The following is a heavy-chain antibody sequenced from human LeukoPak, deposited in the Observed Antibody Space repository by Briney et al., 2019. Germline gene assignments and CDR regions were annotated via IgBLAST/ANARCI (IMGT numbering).Heavy chain of an antibody. CDR3: ASQSLWFGELLYCFDY. J-gene: IGHJ4*02. V-gene: IGHV4-34*01. CDR2: INHSGST. D-gene: IGHD3-10*01. CDR1: GGSFSGYY. Sequence: PSETLSLTCAVYGGSFSGYYWSWIRQPPGKGLEWIGEINHSGSTNYNPSLKSRVTISVDTSKNQFSLKLSSVTAADTAVYYCASQSLWFGELLYCFDYWGQGTLVTVSS.